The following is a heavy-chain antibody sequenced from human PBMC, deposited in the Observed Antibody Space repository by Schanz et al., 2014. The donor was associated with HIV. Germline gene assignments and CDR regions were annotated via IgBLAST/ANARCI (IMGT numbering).Heavy chain of an antibody. J-gene: IGHJ4*02. CDR2: ISHDGSKK. CDR3: VRGLLFQGCFDS. V-gene: IGHV3-30*03. Sequence: QVQLVESGGGVVQPGGSLRLSCAASGFTFSDHYMDWVRQAPGKGLEWVAVISHDGSKKYYADSVRGRFTISRDNSKNTLYLQMNSLRAEDTAVYYCVRGLLFQGCFDSWGQGALVTVSS. CDR1: GFTFSDHY. D-gene: IGHD3-10*01.